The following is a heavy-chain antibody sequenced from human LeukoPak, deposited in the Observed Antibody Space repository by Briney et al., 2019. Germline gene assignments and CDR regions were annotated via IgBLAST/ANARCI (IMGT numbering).Heavy chain of an antibody. CDR1: GGSISSYY. CDR2: IYYSGST. Sequence: SETLSLTCTVSGGSISSYYWSWIRQPPGKGLEWIGYIYYSGSTNYNPSLKSRVTMSVDTSKNQFSLKLSSVTAADTAVYYCARVPGYSYGYDYYYYYGMDVWGQGTTVTVSS. CDR3: ARVPGYSYGYDYYYYYGMDV. V-gene: IGHV4-59*01. J-gene: IGHJ6*02. D-gene: IGHD5-18*01.